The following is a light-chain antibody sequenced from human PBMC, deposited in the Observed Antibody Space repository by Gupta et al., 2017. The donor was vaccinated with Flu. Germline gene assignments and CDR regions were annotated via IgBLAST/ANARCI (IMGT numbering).Light chain of an antibody. J-gene: IGKJ2*02. V-gene: IGKV2-30*01. Sequence: DVVITQSPLSLPVTLGQPASSSCRSSQSLLYKNGITYLNWFQQRPGHSPRRLIYEGSNRDFGVTERFSGSGAGNDFTLKSSRVEDEDVGVYNVRRGTPPWTFGQGTRLEI. CDR3: RRGTPPWT. CDR1: QSLLYKNGITY. CDR2: EGS.